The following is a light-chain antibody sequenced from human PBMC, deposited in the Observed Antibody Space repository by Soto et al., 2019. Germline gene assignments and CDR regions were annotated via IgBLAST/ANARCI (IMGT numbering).Light chain of an antibody. CDR1: TYISSY. J-gene: IGKJ1*01. CDR2: GAS. Sequence: DIQMTQSPSSLSASVGDRVTITCRASTYISSYLNWYQQKPGKAPKLLIHGASNLQVGVPSRLSGSGSGTDFSLTISSLQAEDFAIYYCQQSYRTPTWTFGQGTKVEMK. V-gene: IGKV1-39*01. CDR3: QQSYRTPTWT.